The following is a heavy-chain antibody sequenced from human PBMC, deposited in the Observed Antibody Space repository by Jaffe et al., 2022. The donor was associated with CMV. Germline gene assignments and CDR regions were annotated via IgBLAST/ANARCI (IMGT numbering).Heavy chain of an antibody. J-gene: IGHJ6*03. D-gene: IGHD3-10*01. CDR2: IYYSGST. V-gene: IGHV4-39*01. CDR1: GGSISSSSYY. CDR3: ARHIRDYGSGSYYNPRPDYYMDV. Sequence: QLQLQESGPGLVKPSETLSLTCTVSGGSISSSSYYWGWIRQPPGKGLEWIGSIYYSGSTYYNPSLKSRVTISVDTSKNQFSLKLSSVTAADTAVYYCARHIRDYGSGSYYNPRPDYYMDVWGKGTTVTVSS.